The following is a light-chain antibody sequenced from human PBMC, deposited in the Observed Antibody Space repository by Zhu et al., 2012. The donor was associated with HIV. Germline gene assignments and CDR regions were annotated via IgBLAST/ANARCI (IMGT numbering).Light chain of an antibody. CDR3: HQYNTWPRT. V-gene: IGKV3-15*01. J-gene: IGKJ1*01. CDR1: QTIGGN. CDR2: NTS. Sequence: EVVMTQSPATLSVSPGERATLSCRASQTIGGNLGWYQQKPGQAPRLLIFNTSTRATGIPPRFSGTGSGTEFTLTITSMQSEDFAVYYCHQYNTWPRTFGQGPRW.